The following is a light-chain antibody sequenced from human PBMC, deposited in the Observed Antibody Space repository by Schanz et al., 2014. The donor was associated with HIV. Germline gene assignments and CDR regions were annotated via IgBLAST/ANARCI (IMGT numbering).Light chain of an antibody. V-gene: IGLV7-43*01. J-gene: IGLJ3*02. CDR1: TGAVTSGYY. CDR2: STN. Sequence: QAVVTQEPSLTVSPGGTVTLTCASSTGAVTSGYYPNWFQQKPGQAPRALIYSTNNKQSWTPARFSGSLLGGKAALTLSGVQPEDEAEYYCLLYFGDSWLFGGGTKLTVL. CDR3: LLYFGDSWL.